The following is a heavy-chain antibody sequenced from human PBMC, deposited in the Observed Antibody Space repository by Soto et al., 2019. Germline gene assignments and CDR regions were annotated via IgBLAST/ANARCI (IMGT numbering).Heavy chain of an antibody. D-gene: IGHD3-22*01. CDR3: TKDDYYYDSTVYYSWFDP. CDR2: ITRKAYGGTT. CDR1: GFNFGDYA. J-gene: IGHJ5*02. V-gene: IGHV3-49*04. Sequence: GGSLRLSCTVSGFNFGDYALSWVRQAPGKGLEWVGFITRKAYGGTTEYAASVKARFTISRDDSKSIAYLQMNSLKTGDTAVYYCTKDDYYYDSTVYYSWFDPWGQGTPGHRLL.